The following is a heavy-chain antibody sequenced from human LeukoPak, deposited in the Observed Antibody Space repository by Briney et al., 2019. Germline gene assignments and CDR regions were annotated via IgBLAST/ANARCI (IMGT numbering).Heavy chain of an antibody. CDR3: ARDGAHSSSWYEVVWGYYYYYMDV. CDR2: ISAYNGNT. CDR1: GYTFTSYG. V-gene: IGHV1-18*01. J-gene: IGHJ6*03. D-gene: IGHD6-13*01. Sequence: GASVKVSCKASGYTFTSYGISWVRQAPGQGLEWMGWISAYNGNTNYAQKLQGRVTMTTDTSTSTAYMELRSLRSDDTAVYYCARDGAHSSSWYEVVWGYYYYYMDVWGKGTTVTVSS.